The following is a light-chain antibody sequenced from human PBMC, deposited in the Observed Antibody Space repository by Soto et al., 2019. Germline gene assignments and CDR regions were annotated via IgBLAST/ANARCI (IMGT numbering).Light chain of an antibody. CDR3: QQYDNLPRT. V-gene: IGKV3-20*01. CDR2: GAS. Sequence: EIVLTQSPGTLSLSPGERATLSCRASQSVSSNFLAWYQQKPGQPPRLLIYGASTRATGIPDRFSGRGSGTDFTLTISRLEPGDFAVYYCQQYDNLPRTFGQGTKVEIK. J-gene: IGKJ1*01. CDR1: QSVSSNF.